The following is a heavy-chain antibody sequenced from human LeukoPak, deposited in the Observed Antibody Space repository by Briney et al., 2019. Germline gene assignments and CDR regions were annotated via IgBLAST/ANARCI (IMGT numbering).Heavy chain of an antibody. CDR3: ARGYGSGSYYRLNWFDP. CDR2: INHSGST. V-gene: IGHV4-34*01. J-gene: IGHJ5*02. CDR1: GGSFSGYY. Sequence: SETLSLTCAVYGGSFSGYYWSWIRQPPGKGLEWIGEINHSGSTNYNPSLNSRVTISVDTTKNQFSLKLSSVTAADTAVYYCARGYGSGSYYRLNWFDPWGQGALVTVSS. D-gene: IGHD3-10*01.